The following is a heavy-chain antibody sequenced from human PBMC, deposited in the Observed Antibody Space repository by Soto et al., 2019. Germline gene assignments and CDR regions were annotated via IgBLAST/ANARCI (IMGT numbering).Heavy chain of an antibody. Sequence: QLQLQESGPGLVKPSETLSLTCTVSGGSISSSDFYWGWLRQPPGNGLDFIGSRYYSGTTYYNPSLKTRITISVDTSKNQFSLKLISVTAAETAVYYCAVVASTGNWFDPWGQGALVTVSS. CDR2: RYYSGTT. J-gene: IGHJ5*02. V-gene: IGHV4-39*01. D-gene: IGHD2-2*01. CDR1: GGSISSSDFY. CDR3: AVVASTGNWFDP.